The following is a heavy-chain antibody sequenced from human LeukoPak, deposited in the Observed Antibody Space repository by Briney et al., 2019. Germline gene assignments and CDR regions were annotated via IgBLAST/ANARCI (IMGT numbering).Heavy chain of an antibody. J-gene: IGHJ6*03. CDR2: INHSGST. CDR1: GGSFSGYY. D-gene: IGHD6-19*01. Sequence: SETLSLTCAVYGGSFSGYYWSWIRQPPGKGLEWIGEINHSGSTNYNPALKSGVTISVDTSRNQFSLKLSSVTAADTAVYYCAREGGIAVAGDYYYYYMDVWGKGTTVTVSS. V-gene: IGHV4-34*01. CDR3: AREGGIAVAGDYYYYYMDV.